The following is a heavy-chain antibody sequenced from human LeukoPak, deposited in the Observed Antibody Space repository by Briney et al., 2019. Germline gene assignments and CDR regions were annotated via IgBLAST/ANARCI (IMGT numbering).Heavy chain of an antibody. Sequence: PGGSLRPSCAASGFTFDDYVMNWVRQAPGKGLEWVSGISWNSGTIGYADSVKGRFTISRDNAKNSLYLQMNSLRAEDTALYYCVKGAAYHLGDAFDIWGQGTMVTVSS. J-gene: IGHJ3*02. CDR1: GFTFDDYV. CDR2: ISWNSGTI. D-gene: IGHD2-15*01. V-gene: IGHV3-9*01. CDR3: VKGAAYHLGDAFDI.